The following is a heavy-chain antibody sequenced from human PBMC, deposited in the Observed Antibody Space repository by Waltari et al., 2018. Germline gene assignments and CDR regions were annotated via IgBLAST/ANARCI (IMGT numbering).Heavy chain of an antibody. Sequence: QLQLQESGPGLLKPSETLSLTCTVSGGSIRSTSYYWGWIRQPPGKGLEWLGSIYYTGSTYYNPSLRSRVTLSIDTSKNQFSLKLTSVTAADTAVYYCVRQVVVVSIYYYYGLDVWGQGTTVTVSS. D-gene: IGHD2-21*01. V-gene: IGHV4-39*01. J-gene: IGHJ6*02. CDR3: VRQVVVVSIYYYYGLDV. CDR2: IYYTGST. CDR1: GGSIRSTSYY.